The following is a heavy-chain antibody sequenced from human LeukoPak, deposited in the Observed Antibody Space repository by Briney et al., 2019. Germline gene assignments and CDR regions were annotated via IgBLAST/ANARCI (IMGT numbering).Heavy chain of an antibody. CDR3: AREGPRGYYDSSGYHDAFDI. CDR2: IIPILGTA. CDR1: GGTFSSYA. V-gene: IGHV1-69*13. J-gene: IGHJ3*02. D-gene: IGHD3-22*01. Sequence: SVKVSCKASGGTFSSYAISWVRQAPGQGLEWMGGIIPILGTANYAQKFQGRVTITADESTSTAYMELSSLRSEDTAVYYCAREGPRGYYDSSGYHDAFDIWGQGTMVTVSS.